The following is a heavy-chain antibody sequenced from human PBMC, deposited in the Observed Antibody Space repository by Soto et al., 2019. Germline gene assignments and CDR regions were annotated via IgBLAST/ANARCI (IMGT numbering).Heavy chain of an antibody. CDR3: ARGGEESSIYGMDV. V-gene: IGHV3-33*01. CDR1: GFTFSSYG. D-gene: IGHD3-10*01. J-gene: IGHJ6*02. Sequence: QVQLVESGGSVVQPGRSLRLSCAASGFTFSSYGMHWVRQAPGKGLEWVAVIWYDGSNKYYADSVKGRFTISRDNSKNTLYLQMNSLRAEDTAVYYCARGGEESSIYGMDVWGQGTTVTVSS. CDR2: IWYDGSNK.